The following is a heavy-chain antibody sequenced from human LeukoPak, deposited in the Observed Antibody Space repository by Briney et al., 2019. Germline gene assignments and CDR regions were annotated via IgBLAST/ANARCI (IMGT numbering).Heavy chain of an antibody. CDR3: AKNVAVSNTTGMDV. D-gene: IGHD2-21*01. V-gene: IGHV3-74*01. J-gene: IGHJ6*02. Sequence: GGSLRLSCAASGFTFSSYWMHWVRQAPGKGLVWVSRINGDGSTTNYADSVKGRFTISRDNAKNTLYLQMNSLRAEDSAVYYCAKNVAVSNTTGMDVWGQGTTVTV. CDR2: INGDGSTT. CDR1: GFTFSSYW.